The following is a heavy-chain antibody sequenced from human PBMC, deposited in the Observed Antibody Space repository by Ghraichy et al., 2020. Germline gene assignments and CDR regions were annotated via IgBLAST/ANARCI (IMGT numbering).Heavy chain of an antibody. CDR3: TTTYYGSGTVY. V-gene: IGHV3-15*01. CDR2: IKSKTDGGTT. Sequence: GGSLRLSCAASGFTFSNAWMSWVRQAPGKGLEWVGRIKSKTDGGTTDYAAPVTGSFTISRDVSTNTLYLQINSLKTADTAVYYCTTTYYGSGTVYWGQGTLVTVSS. CDR1: GFTFSNAW. D-gene: IGHD3-10*01. J-gene: IGHJ4*02.